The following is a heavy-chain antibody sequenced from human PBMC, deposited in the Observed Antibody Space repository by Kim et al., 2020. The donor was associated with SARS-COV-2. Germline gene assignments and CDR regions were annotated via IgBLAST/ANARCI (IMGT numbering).Heavy chain of an antibody. CDR1: GFTFSNAW. D-gene: IGHD1-1*01. CDR3: TLQMQLVTDY. V-gene: IGHV3-15*01. CDR2: IKSKIDGGTT. J-gene: IGHJ4*02. Sequence: GGSLRLSCAASGFTFSNAWMSWVRQAPGKGPEWVGRIKSKIDGGTTDYAAPVKGRFTISRDDSKNTLYLQMNSLKTEDTAVYYCTLQMQLVTDYWGQGTLVTVSS.